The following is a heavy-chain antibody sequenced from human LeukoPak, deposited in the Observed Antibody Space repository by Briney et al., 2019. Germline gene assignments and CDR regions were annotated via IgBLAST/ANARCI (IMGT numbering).Heavy chain of an antibody. CDR1: GGSISSYY. V-gene: IGHV4-4*07. Sequence: SETLSLTCTVSGGSISSYYWSWIRQPAGKGLESIGHISTSGSTNYNPSLKSRVTMSVDTSKNQFSLKLSSVTAADTAVYYCARGGYYGSGNDFRFDPWGQGTLVTVSS. J-gene: IGHJ5*02. D-gene: IGHD3-10*01. CDR2: ISTSGST. CDR3: ARGGYYGSGNDFRFDP.